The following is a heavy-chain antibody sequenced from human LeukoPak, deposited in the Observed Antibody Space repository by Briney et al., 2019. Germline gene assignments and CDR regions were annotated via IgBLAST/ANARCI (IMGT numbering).Heavy chain of an antibody. Sequence: GGSLRLSCAGSGFTFTSYSLNWVRQAPGKGLELVSCISSHGNYIYYADSATGRFTVSRDDATNSVFLQMNSLRAEYTGIYYCARDGQWDLTYYLDYWGQGILVTVSS. V-gene: IGHV3-21*01. CDR1: GFTFTSYS. CDR3: ARDGQWDLTYYLDY. J-gene: IGHJ4*02. CDR2: ISSHGNYI. D-gene: IGHD1-26*01.